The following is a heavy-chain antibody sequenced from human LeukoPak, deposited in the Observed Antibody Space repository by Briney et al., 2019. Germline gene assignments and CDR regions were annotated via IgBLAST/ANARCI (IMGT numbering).Heavy chain of an antibody. CDR3: ARFGVDSDVATVGNIF. J-gene: IGHJ4*02. Sequence: ASVKVSCKASGYTFTGYYMHWVRQVPGQGLEWMGYINPNSGGTNYAQKFQGRVTMTRDTSISTAYMELSRLTSDDTAVYYCARFGVDSDVATVGNIFWGQGTLVTVSS. CDR1: GYTFTGYY. V-gene: IGHV1-2*02. CDR2: INPNSGGT. D-gene: IGHD6-13*01.